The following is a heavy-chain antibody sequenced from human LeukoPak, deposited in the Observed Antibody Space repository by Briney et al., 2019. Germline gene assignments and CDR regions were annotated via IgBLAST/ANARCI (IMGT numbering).Heavy chain of an antibody. CDR1: GYTFTGYY. D-gene: IGHD1-1*01. J-gene: IGHJ3*02. V-gene: IGHV1-2*02. Sequence: ASVKVSCKASGYTFTGYYMHWVRQAPGQGLEWMGWINPNSGGTNYAQKFQGRVTMTRDTSISTAYMELRSLRSGDTAVYYCARVKGDWNWNHDPLDIWGQGTMVTVSS. CDR3: ARVKGDWNWNHDPLDI. CDR2: INPNSGGT.